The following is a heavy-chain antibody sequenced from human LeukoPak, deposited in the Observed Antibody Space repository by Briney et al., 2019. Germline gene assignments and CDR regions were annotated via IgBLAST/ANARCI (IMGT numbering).Heavy chain of an antibody. J-gene: IGHJ3*02. D-gene: IGHD3-9*01. CDR2: IDYSGSS. V-gene: IGHV4-59*13. CDR1: GGSFSSYS. Sequence: PAETLSLTCSVSGGSFSSYSWTWIRQPPGKGLEWIGFIDYSGSSNYNPSLKSRVTISADPSTNHFSLNLTSVTAADTAVYFCARDHPVADWAPDIWGRGTMVTVSS. CDR3: ARDHPVADWAPDI.